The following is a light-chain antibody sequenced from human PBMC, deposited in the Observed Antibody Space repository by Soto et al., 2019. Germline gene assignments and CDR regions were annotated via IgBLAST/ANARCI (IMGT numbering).Light chain of an antibody. J-gene: IGLJ2*01. V-gene: IGLV2-11*01. CDR2: DVR. CDR1: SSDVGGYNY. Sequence: QSALTQPRSVSGSPGQSVTISCTGTSSDVGGYNYVSWYQHHPGKAPKLMIYDVRKRPSGVPDHFSGSKSGDTASLTISGLQAEDEADYYCCSYAGSFVVFGGGTKLTV. CDR3: CSYAGSFVV.